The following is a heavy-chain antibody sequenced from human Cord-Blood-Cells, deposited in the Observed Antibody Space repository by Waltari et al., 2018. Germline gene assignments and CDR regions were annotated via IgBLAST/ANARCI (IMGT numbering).Heavy chain of an antibody. CDR1: GGSFSGYY. D-gene: IGHD2-2*01. CDR3: ARGGCSSTSCYYFDY. Sequence: QVQLQQWGAGLLKPSETLSLTCAVYGGSFSGYYWSWIRQPPGKGREWIGENNHSGSTHYTPSLKRRVTISVDPSKTQFSLKLSSVTAADTAVYYCARGGCSSTSCYYFDYWGQGTLVTVSS. CDR2: NNHSGST. J-gene: IGHJ4*02. V-gene: IGHV4-34*01.